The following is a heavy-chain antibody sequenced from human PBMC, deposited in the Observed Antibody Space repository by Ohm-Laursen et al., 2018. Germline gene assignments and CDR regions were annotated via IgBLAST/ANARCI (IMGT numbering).Heavy chain of an antibody. D-gene: IGHD1-7*01. Sequence: ASVKVSCKASGYSFSAHYMHWMRQAPGQGLEWMGWISPRNGDTHYAQKFQGRVTMTRDTSISTGYMELSSLTSDDTATYYCGRAVRNQLLTDPWGQGTLVTVTS. CDR2: ISPRNGDT. V-gene: IGHV1-2*02. J-gene: IGHJ5*02. CDR3: GRAVRNQLLTDP. CDR1: GYSFSAHY.